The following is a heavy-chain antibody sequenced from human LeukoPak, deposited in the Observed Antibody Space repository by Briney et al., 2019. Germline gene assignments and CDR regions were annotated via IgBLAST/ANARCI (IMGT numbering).Heavy chain of an antibody. CDR1: GASLSTYY. D-gene: IGHD3-10*01. Sequence: ASETLSLTCIVSGASLSTYYGTWIRQAPGQGLEWIGYIFYSGGTNYNSSLKSRVTLSIDTSKNQFSLKVISMTAADTAAYYCTKSDGYGLIRMWGRGTMVTVSS. CDR3: TKSDGYGLIRM. V-gene: IGHV4-59*12. CDR2: IFYSGGT. J-gene: IGHJ3*01.